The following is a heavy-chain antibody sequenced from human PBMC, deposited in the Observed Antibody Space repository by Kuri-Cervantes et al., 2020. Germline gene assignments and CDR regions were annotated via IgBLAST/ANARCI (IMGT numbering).Heavy chain of an antibody. CDR2: IYYSGST. Sequence: SETLSLTCTVSGGSISSSSYYWGWVRQPPGKGLELIGSIYYSGSTYYNPSLKSRVTISVDTSKNQFSLKLSSVTAADTAVYYCARERITMVRGVTWFDPRGQGTLVTVSS. CDR1: GGSISSSSYY. J-gene: IGHJ5*02. D-gene: IGHD3-10*01. CDR3: ARERITMVRGVTWFDP. V-gene: IGHV4-39*01.